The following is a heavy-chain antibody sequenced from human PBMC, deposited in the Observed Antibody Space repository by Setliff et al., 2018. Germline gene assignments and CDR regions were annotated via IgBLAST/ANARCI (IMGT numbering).Heavy chain of an antibody. V-gene: IGHV3-64*02. D-gene: IGHD5-18*01. CDR2: IRSNGGRT. Sequence: GGSLRLSCAVSGFTFSSYGIHWVRQAPGKGLEYVAGIRSNGGRTYYADSVKGRFTISRDNSKNTLYLQMGSLRAEDMAVYYCARNTDLRNGFDYWGQGTLVTVSS. CDR1: GFTFSSYG. J-gene: IGHJ4*02. CDR3: ARNTDLRNGFDY.